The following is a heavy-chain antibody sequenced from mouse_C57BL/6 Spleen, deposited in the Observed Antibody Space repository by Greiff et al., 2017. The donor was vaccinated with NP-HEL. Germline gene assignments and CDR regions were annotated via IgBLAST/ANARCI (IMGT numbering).Heavy chain of an antibody. J-gene: IGHJ2*01. CDR2: IRNEANGYTT. D-gene: IGHD2-4*01. CDR3: ARYISYDYDRGADY. V-gene: IGHV7-3*01. Sequence: DVMLVESGGGLVQPGGSLSLSCAASGFTFTDYYMSWVRQPPGKALEWLGFIRNEANGYTTEYSASVKGRFTISSDNSLRILYLHMNALRAADSSADTGARYISYDYDRGADYWGQGTTLTVSS. CDR1: GFTFTDYY.